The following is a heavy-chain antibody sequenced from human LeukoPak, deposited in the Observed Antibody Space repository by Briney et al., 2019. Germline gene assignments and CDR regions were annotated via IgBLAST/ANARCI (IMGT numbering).Heavy chain of an antibody. V-gene: IGHV3-23*01. CDR1: GFTFSSHA. CDR3: ARDLYCGGDCYSGGNDY. J-gene: IGHJ4*02. Sequence: PGGSLRLSCAASGFTFSSHAMSWVRQAPGKGLEWVSAISGSGGSTYYADSVKGRFTISRDNSKNTLYLQMNSLRAEDTAVYYCARDLYCGGDCYSGGNDYWGQGTLVTVSS. D-gene: IGHD2-21*02. CDR2: ISGSGGST.